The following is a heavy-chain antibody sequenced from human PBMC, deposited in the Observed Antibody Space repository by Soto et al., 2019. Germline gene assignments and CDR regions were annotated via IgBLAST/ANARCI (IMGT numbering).Heavy chain of an antibody. J-gene: IGHJ6*02. CDR1: GFSLSTSGMC. V-gene: IGHV2-70*01. CDR3: ARHVDDYYYYGMDV. CDR2: IDWDDDK. Sequence: SGAKLVNPTQTLPLTCTFSGFSLSTSGMCVSWIRQPPGKALEWLSLIDWDDDKYYSTSLKTRLTISKDTSKNQVALTMTNMYPVDTATYYCARHVDDYYYYGMDVWGQGTTVTVSS.